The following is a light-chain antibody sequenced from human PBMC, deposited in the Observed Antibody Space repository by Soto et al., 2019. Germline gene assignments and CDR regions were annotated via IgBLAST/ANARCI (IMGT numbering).Light chain of an antibody. J-gene: IGKJ1*01. V-gene: IGKV3-20*01. CDR1: QSVSSNY. CDR3: QQYGSSPRT. CDR2: GAS. Sequence: EIVLTQSPGTLSLSPGERATLSCRASQSVSSNYLAWYQQKPGQAPRLLIYGASSRATGISDRFTGSGSGTDFTLTITTLESEDFAVYYCQQYGSSPRTFGLGTKVDI.